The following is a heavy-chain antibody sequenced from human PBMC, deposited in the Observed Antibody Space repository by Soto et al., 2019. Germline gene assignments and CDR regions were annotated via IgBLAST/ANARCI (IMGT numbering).Heavy chain of an antibody. CDR3: AREVLAYCSGDCGDAFDI. D-gene: IGHD2-21*02. CDR1: GYTFTSYG. J-gene: IGHJ3*02. V-gene: IGHV1-18*01. Sequence: GASVKVSCKASGYTFTSYGISWVRQAPGQGLERMGWISAYNGNTNYAQKLQGRVTMTTDTSTSTAYMELRSLRSDDTAVYYCAREVLAYCSGDCGDAFDIWGQGTMVTVSS. CDR2: ISAYNGNT.